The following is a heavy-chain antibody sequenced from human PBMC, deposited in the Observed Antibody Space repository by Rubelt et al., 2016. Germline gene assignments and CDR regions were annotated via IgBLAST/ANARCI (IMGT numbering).Heavy chain of an antibody. CDR1: GYTFTSDY. Sequence: QVQLVQSGAEVKKPGASVKVSCKVSGYTFTSDYMHWVRQAPGPGLEWMALIKPSGGRTSYAQKFQGRVSMTQAKTTSTVYMELSSRRTEDTAVYYCARSPRYDIEDNWFDPWGQGTLVTVSS. J-gene: IGHJ5*02. V-gene: IGHV1-46*01. CDR2: IKPSGGRT. CDR3: ARSPRYDIEDNWFDP. D-gene: IGHD3-9*01.